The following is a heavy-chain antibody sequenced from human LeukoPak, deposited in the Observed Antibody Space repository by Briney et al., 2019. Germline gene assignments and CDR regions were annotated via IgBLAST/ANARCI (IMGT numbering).Heavy chain of an antibody. V-gene: IGHV3-23*01. CDR1: GFPLTSHA. CDR3: AKYRGFGDSYDS. CDR2: IGGNGGNI. D-gene: IGHD3-10*01. Sequence: GGSLRLSCAASGFPLTSHAMSWVRQAPGKGLEWVSSIGGNGGNIYYADSVKGRFTISRDNSKNMLYLQMNSLRVEDTAVYYCAKYRGFGDSYDSWGQGTLVTVSS. J-gene: IGHJ4*02.